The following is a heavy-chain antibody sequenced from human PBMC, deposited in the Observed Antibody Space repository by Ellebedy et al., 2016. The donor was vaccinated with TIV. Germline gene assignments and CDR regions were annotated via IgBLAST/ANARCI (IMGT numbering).Heavy chain of an antibody. Sequence: MPSETLSLTCSVSGVSISSSSDYWGWIRQPPGKGLEWIGSVDYSGRAYNNPSLTSRVTSSVDTSKNPFSLKLASVTAADTAVYFCARDSDGDYTSFDLWGRGALVIVSS. CDR2: VDYSGRA. J-gene: IGHJ2*01. CDR3: ARDSDGDYTSFDL. D-gene: IGHD4-17*01. V-gene: IGHV4-39*07. CDR1: GVSISSSSDY.